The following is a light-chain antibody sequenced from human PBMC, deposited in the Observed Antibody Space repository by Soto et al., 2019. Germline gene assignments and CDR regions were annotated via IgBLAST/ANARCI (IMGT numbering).Light chain of an antibody. V-gene: IGKV3-20*01. Sequence: EIVLTQSPGTLSLSPGERATLSCRASQSVSSSYLAWYQQKPGQAPRLLIYGVSSRATGIPDRFSGIGSGTDFALTISGLEPEDFAVYYCQQHGGSPPYTFGQGTKLEIK. CDR1: QSVSSSY. J-gene: IGKJ2*01. CDR3: QQHGGSPPYT. CDR2: GVS.